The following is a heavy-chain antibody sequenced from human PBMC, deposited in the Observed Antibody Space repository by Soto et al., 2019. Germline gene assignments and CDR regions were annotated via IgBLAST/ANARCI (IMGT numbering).Heavy chain of an antibody. V-gene: IGHV1-69*01. CDR2: IIPIFGTA. D-gene: IGHD6-13*01. Sequence: QVQLVQSGAEVKKPGSSVKVSCKASGGTFSSYAISWVRQAPGQGLEWMGGIIPIFGTANYAQKFQGRVTITAHESTSTAYMELSSLRSEDTAVYYCASWYSSSWYVGRDYYYYYGMDVWGQGTPVTGSS. J-gene: IGHJ6*02. CDR1: GGTFSSYA. CDR3: ASWYSSSWYVGRDYYYYYGMDV.